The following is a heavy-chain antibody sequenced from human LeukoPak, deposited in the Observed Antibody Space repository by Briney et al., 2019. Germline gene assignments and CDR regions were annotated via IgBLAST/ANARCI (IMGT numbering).Heavy chain of an antibody. CDR1: GFPFSSYW. Sequence: GGSLRLSCVASGFPFSSYWMTWVRQAPWKGLEWVANIKQDGSKKSYVDSVKGRFTISRDIAKNTLYLQMNSLRAEDTGVYYCAKDHYWSIDYWGRGTLVTVSS. CDR2: IKQDGSKK. D-gene: IGHD3-3*01. CDR3: AKDHYWSIDY. J-gene: IGHJ4*02. V-gene: IGHV3-7*01.